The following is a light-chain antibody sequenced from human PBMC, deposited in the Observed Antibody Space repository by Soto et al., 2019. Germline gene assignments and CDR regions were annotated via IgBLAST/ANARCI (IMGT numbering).Light chain of an antibody. V-gene: IGKV3-15*01. CDR1: QSISDT. CDR3: QQYGISRT. Sequence: ELVMTLSPATLSVSPGGRATLSCRASQSISDTLAWYQQKPGQAPRLLIHGASTRATGFPARFSGSGSGTDFTLTISRLEPEDFAVYYCQQYGISRTFGQGTKVDIK. J-gene: IGKJ1*01. CDR2: GAS.